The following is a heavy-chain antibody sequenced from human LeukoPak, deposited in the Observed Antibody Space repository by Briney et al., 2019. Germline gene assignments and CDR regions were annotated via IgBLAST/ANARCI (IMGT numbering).Heavy chain of an antibody. CDR3: ARDATPQYSSGWVFFDS. D-gene: IGHD6-19*01. Sequence: GGSLRLSCAASGFTFSSYEMNWVRQAPGKVLEWLSYITGSGSTINYADSVKGRFTISRDNAKNSLYLQMNSLRAEDTAVYYCARDATPQYSSGWVFFDSWGQGTLVTVSS. V-gene: IGHV3-48*03. J-gene: IGHJ4*02. CDR1: GFTFSSYE. CDR2: ITGSGSTI.